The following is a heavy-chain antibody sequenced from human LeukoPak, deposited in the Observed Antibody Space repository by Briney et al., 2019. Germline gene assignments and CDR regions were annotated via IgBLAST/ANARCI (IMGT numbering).Heavy chain of an antibody. CDR2: IYYSGST. CDR1: GDSISSGGYY. CDR3: ARGKRRIDYYDSSAPEDY. D-gene: IGHD3-22*01. V-gene: IGHV4-31*03. Sequence: PSETLSLTCTVSGDSISSGGYYWSWFRQHPGKGLEWIGYIYYSGSTYYNPSLKSRVTISVDTSKNQFSLKLSSVTAADTAVYYCARGKRRIDYYDSSAPEDYWGQGTLVTVSS. J-gene: IGHJ4*02.